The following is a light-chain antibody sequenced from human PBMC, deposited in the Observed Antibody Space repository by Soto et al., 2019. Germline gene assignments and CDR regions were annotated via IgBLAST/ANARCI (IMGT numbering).Light chain of an antibody. CDR2: LAS. Sequence: DLVMTQSPLSLSVTPGEPASISCRSSQSLLNTNAYYYLDWYLQRPGQSPQLLIYLASTRASGVPDRFSGSGSGTDYTLKINRVEAEDVGVYYCMQALQTPYTFGQGTKLEIK. V-gene: IGKV2-28*01. J-gene: IGKJ2*01. CDR1: QSLLNTNAYYY. CDR3: MQALQTPYT.